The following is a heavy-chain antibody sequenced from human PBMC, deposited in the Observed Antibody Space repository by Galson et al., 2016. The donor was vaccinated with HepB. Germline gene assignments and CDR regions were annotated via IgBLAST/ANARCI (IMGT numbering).Heavy chain of an antibody. CDR3: ARGFGSHERQHHFDP. CDR1: GFTFSDYG. V-gene: IGHV3-33*01. D-gene: IGHD5-18*01. CDR2: IWHDASYI. Sequence: SLRLSCAASGFTFSDYGMHWVRQAPGKGLEWVAVIWHDASYIYYADSVKGRFTISRDSSKSTLDLQMNGLRVEDTAVYYCARGFGSHERQHHFDPWGQGTLVTVSS. J-gene: IGHJ5*02.